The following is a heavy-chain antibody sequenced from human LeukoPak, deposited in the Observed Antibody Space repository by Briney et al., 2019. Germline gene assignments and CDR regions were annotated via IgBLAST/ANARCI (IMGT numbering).Heavy chain of an antibody. CDR3: ARLDVVVTAMTIDY. CDR2: IYYSGST. V-gene: IGHV4-31*03. Sequence: PSETLPLTCTVSGGSISSGGYYWSWIRQHPGKGLEWIGYIYYSGSTYYNPSLKSRVTISVDTSKNQFSLKLSSVTAADTAVYYCARLDVVVTAMTIDYWGQGTLVTVSS. J-gene: IGHJ4*02. CDR1: GGSISSGGYY. D-gene: IGHD2-21*02.